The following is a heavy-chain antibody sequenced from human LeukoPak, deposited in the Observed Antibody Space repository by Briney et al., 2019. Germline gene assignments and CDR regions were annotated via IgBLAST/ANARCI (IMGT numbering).Heavy chain of an antibody. J-gene: IGHJ3*02. V-gene: IGHV4-61*02. D-gene: IGHD6-6*01. CDR1: GGSISSGSYY. Sequence: SQTLSLTCTVSGGSISSGSYYWNWIRQPAGKGLEWIGRIYTSGSTNYNPSLKSRVTISVDTSKNQFSLKLSSVTAADTAVYYCARGQLAHPRTFDIWGQGTMVTVSS. CDR3: ARGQLAHPRTFDI. CDR2: IYTSGST.